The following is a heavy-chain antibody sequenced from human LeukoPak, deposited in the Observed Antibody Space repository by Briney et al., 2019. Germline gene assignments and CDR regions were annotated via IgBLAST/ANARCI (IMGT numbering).Heavy chain of an antibody. CDR1: GGSFSGYY. V-gene: IGHV4-34*01. Sequence: PSETLSLTCAVYGGSFSGYYWSWIRHPPGKGLEWIGEINHSGSTNYNPSLKSRVTISVDTSKNQFSLKLSSVTAADTAVYYCARLSSSGYFYYYYYYMDVWGKGTTVTISS. D-gene: IGHD3-22*01. J-gene: IGHJ6*03. CDR3: ARLSSSGYFYYYYYYMDV. CDR2: INHSGST.